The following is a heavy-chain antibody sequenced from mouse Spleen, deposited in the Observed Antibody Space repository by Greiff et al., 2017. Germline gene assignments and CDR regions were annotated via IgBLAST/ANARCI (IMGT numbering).Heavy chain of an antibody. CDR3: ARRGYGSSSYYFDY. D-gene: IGHD1-1*01. V-gene: IGHV5-9-3*01. J-gene: IGHJ2*01. CDR2: ISSGGSYT. Sequence: EVQGVESGGGLVKPGGSLKLSCAASGFTFSSYAMSWVRQTPEKRLEWVATISSGGSYTYYPDSVKGRFTISRDNAKNTLYLQMSSLRSEDTAMYYCARRGYGSSSYYFDYWGQGTTLTVSS. CDR1: GFTFSSYA.